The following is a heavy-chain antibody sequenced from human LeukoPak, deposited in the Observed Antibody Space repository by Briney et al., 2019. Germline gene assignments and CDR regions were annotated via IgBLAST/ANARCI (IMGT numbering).Heavy chain of an antibody. CDR2: IYYSGST. D-gene: IGHD3-22*01. CDR1: GDSFSSYY. Sequence: PSETLSLTCTVSGDSFSSYYWSWIRQPPGKGLEWIGYIYYSGSTNYNPSLKSRVTISVDTSKNQFSLKLSSVTAADTAVYYCARHKTTDYYDSSGSFDYWGQGTLVTVSS. CDR3: ARHKTTDYYDSSGSFDY. V-gene: IGHV4-59*08. J-gene: IGHJ4*02.